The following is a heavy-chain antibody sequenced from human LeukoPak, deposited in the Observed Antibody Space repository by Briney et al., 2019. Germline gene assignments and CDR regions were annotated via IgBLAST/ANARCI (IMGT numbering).Heavy chain of an antibody. D-gene: IGHD4-17*01. J-gene: IGHJ6*02. V-gene: IGHV5-10-1*01. CDR1: GYSFTSYW. Sequence: GESLKISCKGSGYSFTSYWISWVRQMPGKGLEWMGRIDPSDSYTNYSPSFQGHVTISADKSIGTAYLQWSSLKASDTAMYYCARPGATTVTNDYYGMDVWGQGTTVTVSS. CDR3: ARPGATTVTNDYYGMDV. CDR2: IDPSDSYT.